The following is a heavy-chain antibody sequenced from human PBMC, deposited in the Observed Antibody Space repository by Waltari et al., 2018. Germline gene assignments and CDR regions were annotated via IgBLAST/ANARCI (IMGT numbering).Heavy chain of an antibody. CDR3: ARDPPIYCSGGSCYRSVAFDI. V-gene: IGHV3-7*01. D-gene: IGHD2-15*01. Sequence: GLEWVANIKQDGSEKYYVDSVKGRFTISRDNAKNSLYLQMNSLRAEDTAVYYCARDPPIYCSGGSCYRSVAFDIWGQGTMVTVSS. J-gene: IGHJ3*02. CDR2: IKQDGSEK.